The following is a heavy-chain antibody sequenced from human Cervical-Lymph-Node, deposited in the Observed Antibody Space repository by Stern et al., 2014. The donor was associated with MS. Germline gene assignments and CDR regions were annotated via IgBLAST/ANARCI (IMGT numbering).Heavy chain of an antibody. Sequence: DQLVESGAEVTKPGYSVKASCKASGGTFSKFPSSWVRHAPRQGLAWMGGIFPVFGTPTYAQEFRGRVTITADVSTSTVYMELSSLRSDDTAVYYCALSSETSDRWYSLGYDLWGQGTLVTVSS. CDR2: IFPVFGTP. D-gene: IGHD6-13*01. V-gene: IGHV1-69*01. J-gene: IGHJ5*02. CDR3: ALSSETSDRWYSLGYDL. CDR1: GGTFSKFP.